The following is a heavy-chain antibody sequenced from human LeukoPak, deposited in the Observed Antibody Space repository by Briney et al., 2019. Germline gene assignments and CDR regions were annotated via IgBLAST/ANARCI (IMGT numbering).Heavy chain of an antibody. Sequence: PGGSLRLSCAASGFTFSSYGMHWVRQAPGKGLEWVAVISYDGSNKYYADSVKGRFTISRDNSKNTLYLQMNSLRAEDTAVYYCAKSNSPWDSGYEQYYYYYYMDVWGKGTTVTVSS. J-gene: IGHJ6*03. D-gene: IGHD5-12*01. CDR3: AKSNSPWDSGYEQYYYYYYMDV. CDR1: GFTFSSYG. V-gene: IGHV3-30*18. CDR2: ISYDGSNK.